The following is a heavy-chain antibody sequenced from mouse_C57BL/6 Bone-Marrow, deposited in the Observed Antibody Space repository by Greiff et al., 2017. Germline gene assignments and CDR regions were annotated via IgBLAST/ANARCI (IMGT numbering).Heavy chain of an antibody. CDR1: GYTFTSYD. Sequence: QVQLQQSGPELVKPGASVKLSCKASGYTFTSYDINWVKQRPGQGLEWIGWLYPRDGSTKYNEKFKGKATLTVDTSSSTAYMELHSLTSEDSAVYFCARGLNITTVVASDWYFDVWGTGTTVTVSS. CDR3: ARGLNITTVVASDWYFDV. CDR2: LYPRDGST. V-gene: IGHV1-85*01. J-gene: IGHJ1*03. D-gene: IGHD1-1*01.